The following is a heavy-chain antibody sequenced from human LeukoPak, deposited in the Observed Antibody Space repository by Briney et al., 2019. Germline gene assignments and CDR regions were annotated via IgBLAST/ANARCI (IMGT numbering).Heavy chain of an antibody. Sequence: PSETLSLTCTVSGCSISSYYWSWIRQPPGKGLEWIGYIYYSGSTNYNPSLKSRVTISVDTSKNQFSLKLSSVTAADTAVYYCARWYSSSWYFSAFDIWGQGTMVTVSS. CDR1: GCSISSYY. CDR3: ARWYSSSWYFSAFDI. CDR2: IYYSGST. J-gene: IGHJ3*02. V-gene: IGHV4-59*08. D-gene: IGHD6-13*01.